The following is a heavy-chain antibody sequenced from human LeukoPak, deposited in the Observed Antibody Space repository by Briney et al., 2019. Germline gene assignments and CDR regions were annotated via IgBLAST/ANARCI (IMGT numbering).Heavy chain of an antibody. Sequence: ASVKVSCKASGGTFSSYAISWVRQAPGQGLEWMGGIIPIFGTANYAQKFQGRVTITADESTSTAYMELSCLRSEDTAVYYCAREYSSGWYYFDYWGQGTLVTVSS. CDR2: IIPIFGTA. CDR3: AREYSSGWYYFDY. V-gene: IGHV1-69*13. CDR1: GGTFSSYA. D-gene: IGHD6-19*01. J-gene: IGHJ4*02.